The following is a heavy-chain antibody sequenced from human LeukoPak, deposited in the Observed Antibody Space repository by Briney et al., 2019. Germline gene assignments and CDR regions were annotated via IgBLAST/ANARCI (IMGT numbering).Heavy chain of an antibody. Sequence: GGSLRLSCTASGFTFTSYSMNWVRQAPGKGLEWVSYISSSISTIYYAESVKGRFTISRDNVKGSLYLQMNSLRAEDTSMYYCERSRYSGSYPFDYWGQGTLVTVSS. D-gene: IGHD1-26*01. CDR2: ISSSISTI. CDR1: GFTFTSYS. CDR3: ERSRYSGSYPFDY. V-gene: IGHV3-48*01. J-gene: IGHJ4*02.